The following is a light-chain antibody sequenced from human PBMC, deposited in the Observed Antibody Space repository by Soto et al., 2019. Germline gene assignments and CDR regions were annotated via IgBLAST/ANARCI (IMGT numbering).Light chain of an antibody. CDR2: DAS. CDR1: QDINNF. Sequence: DIQMTQSPSSLSASVGDRVTMTCQASQDINNFLNWYQQKPAKAPKLLIYDASNLETGVPSMFSGSGSGTDFPFTISILPPEDIATYYCQQYDNLPPFTFGQGTRLENK. CDR3: QQYDNLPPFT. V-gene: IGKV1-33*01. J-gene: IGKJ5*01.